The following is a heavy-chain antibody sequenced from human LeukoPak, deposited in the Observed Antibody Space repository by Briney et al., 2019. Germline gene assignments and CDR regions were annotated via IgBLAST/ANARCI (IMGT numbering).Heavy chain of an antibody. CDR3: ARVLQYDSSGRRDY. CDR2: ISSSSSYI. Sequence: VGSLRLSCAASGFTFSSYGMNWVRQAPGKGLEWVSSISSSSSYIYYADSVKGRFTISRDNAKNSLYLQMNSLRAEDTAVYYCARVLQYDSSGRRDYWGQGTLVTVSS. D-gene: IGHD3-22*01. J-gene: IGHJ4*02. V-gene: IGHV3-21*01. CDR1: GFTFSSYG.